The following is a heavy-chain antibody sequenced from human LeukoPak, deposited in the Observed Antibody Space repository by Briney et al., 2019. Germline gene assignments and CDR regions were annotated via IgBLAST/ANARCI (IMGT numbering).Heavy chain of an antibody. CDR3: ARGDCTNGEGSPAGH. CDR2: ISPSGGST. J-gene: IGHJ4*02. D-gene: IGHD2-8*01. V-gene: IGHV1-46*01. Sequence: ASVKVSCKASGYTFTSYYMHWVRQAPGQGLEWMGIISPSGGSTSYAQKFQGRVTMTRDTSTSTVYMELSSLRSEDTAVYYCARGDCTNGEGSPAGHWPQGTLLTVSS. CDR1: GYTFTSYY.